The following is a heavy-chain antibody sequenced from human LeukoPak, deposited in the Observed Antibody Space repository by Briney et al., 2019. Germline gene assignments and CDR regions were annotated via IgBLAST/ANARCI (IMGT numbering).Heavy chain of an antibody. CDR2: IYSGGST. CDR3: ARDSRGYCSSTSCYRGEDY. V-gene: IGHV3-53*01. D-gene: IGHD2-2*01. J-gene: IGHJ4*02. Sequence: GGSLRLSCAASGFTDSSNYMSWVRQAPGKGLEWVSVIYSGGSTYYADSVKGRFTISRDNSKNTLYLQMNSLRAEDTAVYYCARDSRGYCSSTSCYRGEDYWGQGTLVTVS. CDR1: GFTDSSNY.